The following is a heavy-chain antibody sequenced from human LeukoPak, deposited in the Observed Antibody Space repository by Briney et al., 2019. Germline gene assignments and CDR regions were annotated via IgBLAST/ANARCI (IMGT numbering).Heavy chain of an antibody. CDR1: GYTFASYG. CDR2: ISAYNGNT. D-gene: IGHD3-3*01. Sequence: AAVKGSCKASGYTFASYGISWVRQAPGQGLDWMGWISAYNGNTNYAQKRQGRVTMTTDTSTSTAYMELRSLRSDDTAVYYCARAKGPPYFYFWRGYYFDYWGQGTLVTVSS. V-gene: IGHV1-18*01. J-gene: IGHJ4*02. CDR3: ARAKGPPYFYFWRGYYFDY.